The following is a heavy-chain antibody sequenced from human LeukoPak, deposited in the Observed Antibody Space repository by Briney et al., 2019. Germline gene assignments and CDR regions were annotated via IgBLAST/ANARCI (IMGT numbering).Heavy chain of an antibody. D-gene: IGHD3-16*01. CDR1: GYSFTTYW. V-gene: IGHV5-51*01. CDR2: VYPGDSDT. CDR3: ARRGGRWFDS. J-gene: IGHJ5*01. Sequence: GESLKISCKGSGYSFTTYWIDWVRQMPGKGLEWMGMVYPGDSDTRYSPSFHGQVTMSADKSISTAYLHWSSLKASDTAIYYCARRGGRWFDSWGQGSLVTVSS.